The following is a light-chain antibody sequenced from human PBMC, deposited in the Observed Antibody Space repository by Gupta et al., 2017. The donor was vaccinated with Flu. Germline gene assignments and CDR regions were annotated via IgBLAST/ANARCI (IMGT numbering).Light chain of an antibody. CDR2: DAS. J-gene: IGKJ4*01. CDR1: QDIGNF. Sequence: DRVTITCQASQDIGNFLNWYQQKPGKAPKLLIFDASNLETGVPSRFSGSGSGTDFTFTISSLQPEDIATYYCQQYGDLPGLTFGGGTKVEIK. CDR3: QQYGDLPGLT. V-gene: IGKV1-33*01.